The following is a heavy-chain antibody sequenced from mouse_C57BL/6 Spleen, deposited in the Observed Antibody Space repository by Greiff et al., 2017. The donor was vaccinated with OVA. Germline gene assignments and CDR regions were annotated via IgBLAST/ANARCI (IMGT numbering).Heavy chain of an antibody. V-gene: IGHV1-64*01. D-gene: IGHD2-5*01. J-gene: IGHJ2*01. CDR3: ARSGYSNFYYFDY. CDR1: GYTFTSYW. Sequence: VQLQQPGAELVKPGASVKLSCKASGYTFTSYWMHWVKQRPGQGLEWIGMIHPNSGSTNYNEKFKGKATFTADTSSNTAYMQLSSLTTEDSAIYYCARSGYSNFYYFDYWGQGTTLSVSS. CDR2: IHPNSGST.